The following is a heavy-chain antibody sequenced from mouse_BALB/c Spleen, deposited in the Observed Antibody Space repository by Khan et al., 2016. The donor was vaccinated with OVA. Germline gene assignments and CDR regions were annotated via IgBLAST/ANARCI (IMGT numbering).Heavy chain of an antibody. J-gene: IGHJ4*01. CDR1: GYTFTDYN. CDR3: ARRYYYAMDY. CDR2: IYPYNGGT. V-gene: IGHV1S29*02. Sequence: VQLQQPGPELVKPGASVKISCKASGYTFTDYNMHWVKQSHGKSLEWIGYIYPYNGGTGYNQKFKSKATLTVDNSSSTAYMELRSLTSEDSAVYYCARRYYYAMDYWGQGTSVTVSS.